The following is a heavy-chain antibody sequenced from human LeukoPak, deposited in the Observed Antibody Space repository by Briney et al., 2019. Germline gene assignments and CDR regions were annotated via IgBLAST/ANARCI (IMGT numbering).Heavy chain of an antibody. Sequence: GGSLRLSCAASGFTFDEYAMHWVRQAPGKGLEWVSGISFNSGSIGYADSVKGRFTISRDNAKRSLYLQMNSLRAEDTALYYCAKVPLIYDSSGNYFDYWGQGTLVTVSS. CDR2: ISFNSGSI. CDR1: GFTFDEYA. D-gene: IGHD3-22*01. CDR3: AKVPLIYDSSGNYFDY. V-gene: IGHV3-9*01. J-gene: IGHJ4*02.